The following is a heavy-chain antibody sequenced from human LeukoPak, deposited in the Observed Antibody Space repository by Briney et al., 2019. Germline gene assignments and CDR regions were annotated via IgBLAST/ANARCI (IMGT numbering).Heavy chain of an antibody. V-gene: IGHV3-30*03. CDR1: GFTFSSYG. D-gene: IGHD3-16*02. Sequence: GGSLRLSCAASGFTFSSYGMHWVRQAPGKGLEWVAVISYDGSNKYYADSVKGRFTISRDNSKNTLYLQMNSLRAEDTAVYYCARDPYVWGSYQTDYWGQGTLVTVSS. CDR2: ISYDGSNK. J-gene: IGHJ4*02. CDR3: ARDPYVWGSYQTDY.